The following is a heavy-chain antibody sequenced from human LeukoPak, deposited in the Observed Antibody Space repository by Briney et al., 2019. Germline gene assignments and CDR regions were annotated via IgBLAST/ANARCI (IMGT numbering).Heavy chain of an antibody. J-gene: IGHJ4*02. V-gene: IGHV4-4*02. CDR3: ARDTYYGDYGLDY. Sequence: ASETLSLTCAVSGDSISSSHWWSWVRQSPGKGLEWIGYIYYSGSTNYNPSLKSRVTISVDTSKNQFSLKLSSVTAADTAVYYCARDTYYGDYGLDYWGQGTLVTVSS. CDR2: IYYSGST. CDR1: GDSISSSHW. D-gene: IGHD4-17*01.